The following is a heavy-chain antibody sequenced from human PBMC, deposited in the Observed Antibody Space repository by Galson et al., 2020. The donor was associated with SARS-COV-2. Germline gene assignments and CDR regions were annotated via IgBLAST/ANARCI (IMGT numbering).Heavy chain of an antibody. J-gene: IGHJ2*01. Sequence: SETLSLTCTVSGGSISSGDYYWSWIRQPPGKGLEWIGYIYYSGSTYYNPSLKSRVTISVDTSKNQFSLKLSSVTAADTAVYYCARDRDYYDSSRYFDLWGRGTLVTVSS. CDR3: ARDRDYYDSSRYFDL. CDR1: GGSISSGDYY. CDR2: IYYSGST. D-gene: IGHD3-22*01. V-gene: IGHV4-30-4*01.